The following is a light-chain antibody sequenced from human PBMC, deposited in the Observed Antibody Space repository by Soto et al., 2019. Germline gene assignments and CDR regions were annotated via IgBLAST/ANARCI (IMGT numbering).Light chain of an antibody. CDR1: TSSIGAGYD. CDR3: QSYDSGLVGLI. CDR2: GHS. V-gene: IGLV1-40*01. Sequence: QSVLTQPPSVSGAPGQRVTIACTGSTSSIGAGYDVHWYRHLPGAAPKLLLSGHSHRPSGVPDRLSGSKSGTSASLAITGLQADDEADYYCQSYDSGLVGLIFGAGTQLTVL. J-gene: IGLJ2*01.